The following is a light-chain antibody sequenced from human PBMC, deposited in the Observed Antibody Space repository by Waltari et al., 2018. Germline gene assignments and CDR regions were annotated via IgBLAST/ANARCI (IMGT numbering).Light chain of an antibody. CDR3: QVWDSSTDHSWV. CDR1: KLVYKS. CDR2: YDH. Sequence: SYVLTQPPSVSVAPGETARLTCGGDKLVYKSVHWYQQRPVQAPVLLISYDHDRPSGIPERFSGSKSGNTATLTIIRVEAGDAADYYCQVWDSSTDHSWVFGGGTRLTVL. V-gene: IGLV3-21*04. J-gene: IGLJ3*02.